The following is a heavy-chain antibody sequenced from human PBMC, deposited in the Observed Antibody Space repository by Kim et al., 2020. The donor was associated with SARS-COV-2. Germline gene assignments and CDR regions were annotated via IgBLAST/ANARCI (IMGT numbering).Heavy chain of an antibody. D-gene: IGHD6-13*01. CDR3: ARASSWYEGLGGNWFDP. CDR1: GYTFTSYA. J-gene: IGHJ5*02. CDR2: INTNTGNP. Sequence: ASVKVSCKASGYTFTSYAMNWVRQAPGQGLEWMGWINTNTGNPTYAPGFTGRFVFSLDTSVSTAYLQTSSLKAEDTAVYYCARASSWYEGLGGNWFDPWGQGTRVTVSS. V-gene: IGHV7-4-1*02.